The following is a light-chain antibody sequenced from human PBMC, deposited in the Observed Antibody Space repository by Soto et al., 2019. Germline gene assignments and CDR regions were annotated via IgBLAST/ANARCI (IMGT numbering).Light chain of an antibody. V-gene: IGKV3-11*01. CDR3: QQRSNWPPTWN. J-gene: IGKJ1*01. CDR1: PSVSSY. CDR2: DAS. Sequence: EIVLTQSPATLSLSPGERATLACSASPSVSSYLAWYQQKPVQAPRLLIYDASNRATGITTRFSGSGSGTDFSLTISSTEPEDFAGYYCQQRSNWPPTWNFGRGKKVDSK.